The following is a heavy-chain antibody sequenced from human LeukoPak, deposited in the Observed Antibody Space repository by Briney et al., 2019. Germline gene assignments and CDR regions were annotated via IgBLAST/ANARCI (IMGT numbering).Heavy chain of an antibody. CDR3: ARESSSGWYGVSGVLFDY. Sequence: GGPLRPSRAASGFTFITYWMHWVRQAPGKGLVWVSRINPDGSTTSYANSVKGRFTVSRDNAKNTLYLQMNSLRAEDTAVYYCARESSSGWYGVSGVLFDYWGQGTLVTVSS. V-gene: IGHV3-74*01. CDR1: GFTFITYW. J-gene: IGHJ4*02. D-gene: IGHD6-19*01. CDR2: INPDGSTT.